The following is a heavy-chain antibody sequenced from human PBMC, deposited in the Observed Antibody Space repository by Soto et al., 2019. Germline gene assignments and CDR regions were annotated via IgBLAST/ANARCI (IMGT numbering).Heavy chain of an antibody. J-gene: IGHJ6*02. CDR1: GYSVSSSDYY. CDR3: APLSVSLSGPYGIHV. Sequence: SETLSLTCSVSGYSVSSSDYYWAWIRQPPGKGLEWIGSMLYSGLTYYNPSLKSRVTLSVDTSKNQFSVRLNSVTASDTAVYYCAPLSVSLSGPYGIHVWGQGTTVTVAS. V-gene: IGHV4-39*01. CDR2: MLYSGLT. D-gene: IGHD2-15*01.